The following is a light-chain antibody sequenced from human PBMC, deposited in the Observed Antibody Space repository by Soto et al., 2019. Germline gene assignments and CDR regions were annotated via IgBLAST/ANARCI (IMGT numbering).Light chain of an antibody. V-gene: IGKV3-11*01. J-gene: IGKJ1*01. CDR2: DAS. Sequence: IVLTQPPATLSWSPGGRGSLSCMASQNVAEHLAWYQQKPGQPPTLLIYDASKRATGVPARVSGSGSGTDFTLTMTTLEPEDFAVYFCQKRANWPPVTLGQGTNVDIK. CDR3: QKRANWPPVT. CDR1: QNVAEH.